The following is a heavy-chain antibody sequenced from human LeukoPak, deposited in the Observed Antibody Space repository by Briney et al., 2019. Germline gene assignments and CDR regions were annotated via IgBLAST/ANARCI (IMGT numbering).Heavy chain of an antibody. CDR2: IYTSGST. CDR1: GGSISSYY. Sequence: SETLSLTCTVSGGSISSYYWSWIRQPAGKGLEWIGRIYTSGSTNYNPSLKSRVTMSVDTSKNQFSLKLSSVTAADTAVYYCARDNYCSGGSCYWSGDYYYYMDVWGKGTTVTISS. V-gene: IGHV4-4*07. D-gene: IGHD2-15*01. CDR3: ARDNYCSGGSCYWSGDYYYYMDV. J-gene: IGHJ6*03.